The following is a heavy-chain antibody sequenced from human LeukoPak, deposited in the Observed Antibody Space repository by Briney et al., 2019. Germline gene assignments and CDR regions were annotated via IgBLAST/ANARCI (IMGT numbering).Heavy chain of an antibody. CDR2: IYYSGST. CDR1: GGSISSSSYY. Sequence: PSETLSLTCTVSGGSISSSSYYWSWIRQPPGKGLEWIGYIYYSGSTNYNPSLKSRVTISVDTSKNQFSLKLSSVTAADTAVYYCARGDDNTEPAHPRMDVWGQGTTVTVSS. CDR3: ARGDDNTEPAHPRMDV. V-gene: IGHV4-61*01. D-gene: IGHD3-22*01. J-gene: IGHJ6*02.